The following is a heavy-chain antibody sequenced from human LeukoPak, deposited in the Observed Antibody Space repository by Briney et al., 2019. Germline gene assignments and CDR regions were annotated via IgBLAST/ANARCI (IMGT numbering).Heavy chain of an antibody. Sequence: ASVKVSCKASGYTFTRYYMHWVRPAPGQGLEWMGIINPSGGSTIYAQKFQGRVTMTRDASTSTVYMELSSLRSEDTAVYYCAREGYYDSSGYSGHNWFVPWGQGTLVTVSS. CDR1: GYTFTRYY. CDR3: AREGYYDSSGYSGHNWFVP. CDR2: INPSGGST. J-gene: IGHJ5*02. D-gene: IGHD3-22*01. V-gene: IGHV1-46*01.